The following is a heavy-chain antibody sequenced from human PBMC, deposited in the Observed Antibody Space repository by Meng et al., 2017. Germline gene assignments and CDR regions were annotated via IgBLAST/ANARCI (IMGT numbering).Heavy chain of an antibody. V-gene: IGHV1-24*01. D-gene: IGHD2-15*01. J-gene: IGHJ4*02. CDR2: FDPEDGET. CDR3: ATDRDCSGGSCYRVRYFDY. Sequence: ASLMVSCKVSGDTLTEFSMHWVRQAPGKGLEWMGGFDPEDGETSYAQKFQGRVTMIEDTSTDTAYMELSSLRYEDTAVDYCATDRDCSGGSCYRVRYFDYWGQGTRVTCSS. CDR1: GDTLTEFS.